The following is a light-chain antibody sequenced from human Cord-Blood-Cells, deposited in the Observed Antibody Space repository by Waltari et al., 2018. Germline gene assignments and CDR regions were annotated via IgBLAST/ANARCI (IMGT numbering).Light chain of an antibody. Sequence: QPALTQPASVSGSPGQSIPISCTGTSSDVGGYNYVSWYQQHPGKAPNLIIYEVSNRPSGVSNRFSGSKSGNTASLTISGLQAEDEADYYCSSYTSSSTVVFGGGTKLTVL. CDR3: SSYTSSSTVV. V-gene: IGLV2-14*01. J-gene: IGLJ2*01. CDR1: SSDVGGYNY. CDR2: EVS.